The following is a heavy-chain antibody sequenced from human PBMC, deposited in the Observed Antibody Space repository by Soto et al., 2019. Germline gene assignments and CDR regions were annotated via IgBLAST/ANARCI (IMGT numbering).Heavy chain of an antibody. D-gene: IGHD5-12*01. CDR3: ARLVIVATVNYYMDV. Sequence: PSETLSLTCAVSGGSIRSSSYYWGWIRQPPGKGLEWIGSIYYSGSTYYNPSLKRRVTISVDTSKNQFSLKLSSVTAADTAVYYCARLVIVATVNYYMDVWGKGTTVTVSS. J-gene: IGHJ6*03. V-gene: IGHV4-39*01. CDR2: IYYSGST. CDR1: GGSIRSSSYY.